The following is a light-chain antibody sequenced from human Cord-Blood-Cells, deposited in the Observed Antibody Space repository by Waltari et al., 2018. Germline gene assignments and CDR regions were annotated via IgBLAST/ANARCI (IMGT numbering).Light chain of an antibody. J-gene: IGKJ3*01. Sequence: DIVMTQSPATLSVSQGERATLSCRASQSVSSNLAWYQQKPGQAPRLLIYGASTRATGIPARFSGSGSGTEFTLTISSLQSEDFAVYYCQQYNNWPPAITFGPGTKVDIK. CDR3: QQYNNWPPAIT. CDR2: GAS. CDR1: QSVSSN. V-gene: IGKV3-15*01.